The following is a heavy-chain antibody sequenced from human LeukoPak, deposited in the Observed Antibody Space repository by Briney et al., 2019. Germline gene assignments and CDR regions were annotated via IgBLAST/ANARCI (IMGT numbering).Heavy chain of an antibody. CDR2: IKQDGSEK. Sequence: GGSLRLSCVASGFTFSSYWMSWVRQAPGKGLEWVASIKQDGSEKFYVDSVKGRFTASRDNAKNSVSLQMNSLRAEDTAVYYCARGGSWYEGVFDSWGQGTLVTVSS. D-gene: IGHD6-13*01. J-gene: IGHJ4*02. CDR3: ARGGSWYEGVFDS. CDR1: GFTFSSYW. V-gene: IGHV3-7*01.